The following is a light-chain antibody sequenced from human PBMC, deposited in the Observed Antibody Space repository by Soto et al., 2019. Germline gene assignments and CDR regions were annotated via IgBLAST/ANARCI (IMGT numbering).Light chain of an antibody. CDR2: AAS. Sequence: EILLTQSPSTLSLSPGEGVTLSCRASQSVTVNSLAWYQQKPGQTPKLLIYAASTRAAAVPDRFTDSGSGTDFALTISRLEPEDFAVYYCQQYGDSPLTFGPGTKVDIK. J-gene: IGKJ3*01. CDR1: QSVTVNS. V-gene: IGKV3-20*01. CDR3: QQYGDSPLT.